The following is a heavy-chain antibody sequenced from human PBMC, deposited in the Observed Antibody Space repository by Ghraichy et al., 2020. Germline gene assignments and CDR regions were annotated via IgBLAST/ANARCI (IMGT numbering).Heavy chain of an antibody. CDR3: ARTIVGATPNDAFDI. J-gene: IGHJ3*02. V-gene: IGHV5-51*01. Sequence: GESLNISCKGSGYSFTSYWIGWVRQMPGKGLEWMGIIYPGDSDTRYSPSFQGQVTISADKSISTAYLQWSSLKASDTAMYYCARTIVGATPNDAFDIWGQGTMVTVSS. D-gene: IGHD1-26*01. CDR2: IYPGDSDT. CDR1: GYSFTSYW.